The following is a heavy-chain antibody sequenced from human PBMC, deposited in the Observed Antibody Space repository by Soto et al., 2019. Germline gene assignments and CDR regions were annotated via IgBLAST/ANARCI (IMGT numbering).Heavy chain of an antibody. CDR2: IMPVFPTP. J-gene: IGHJ6*02. CDR1: GGTFSTSA. Sequence: QVQLVQSGAEVKKPGSSVKVSCKASGGTFSTSAISWVRQAPGQGLEWVGGIMPVFPTPDYAQNFQGRVNMTADESTTTAYLELTSLRADDTAMYYCARDKDRLQLGGNYYSILDVWGQGTAITVSS. CDR3: ARDKDRLQLGGNYYSILDV. D-gene: IGHD1-1*01. V-gene: IGHV1-69*12.